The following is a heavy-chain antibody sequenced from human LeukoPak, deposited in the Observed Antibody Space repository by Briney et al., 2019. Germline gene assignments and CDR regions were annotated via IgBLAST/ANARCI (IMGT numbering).Heavy chain of an antibody. CDR1: GYTFTSYG. Sequence: GASVKVSCKASGYTFTSYGISWVRQAPGQGLEWMGWINPNSGGTNYAQKFQGRVTMTRDTSISTAYMELSRLRSDDTAVYYCARESSHRFDYWGQGTLVTVSS. V-gene: IGHV1-2*02. CDR2: INPNSGGT. CDR3: ARESSHRFDY. D-gene: IGHD1-14*01. J-gene: IGHJ4*02.